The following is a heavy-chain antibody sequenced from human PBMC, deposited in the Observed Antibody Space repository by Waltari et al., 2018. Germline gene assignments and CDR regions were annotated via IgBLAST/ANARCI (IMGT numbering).Heavy chain of an antibody. CDR2: IYYSGST. CDR1: GGSISSSSYY. CDR3: ARGGFLEWLFLGAFDY. Sequence: QLQLQESGPGLVKPSETLSLTCTVSGGSISSSSYYWGWIRQPPGKGLEWIGSIYYSGSTYYNPSLKSRVTISVDTSKNQFSLKLSSVTAADTAVYYCARGGFLEWLFLGAFDYWGQGTLVTVSS. D-gene: IGHD3-3*01. V-gene: IGHV4-39*07. J-gene: IGHJ4*02.